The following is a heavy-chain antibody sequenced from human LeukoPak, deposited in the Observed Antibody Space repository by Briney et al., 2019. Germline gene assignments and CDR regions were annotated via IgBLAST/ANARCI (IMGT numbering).Heavy chain of an antibody. CDR2: ISSTTTTI. V-gene: IGHV3-48*02. Sequence: AGGSLRPSCAASGFPFSSYSMNWVRQAPGKGLEWVSYISSTTTTIYYADSVKGRFTISRDNAKSSLYLQMNSLTDEDTAVYYCARGWREFYFEYWGQGNLVTVSS. D-gene: IGHD3-3*01. CDR3: ARGWREFYFEY. J-gene: IGHJ4*02. CDR1: GFPFSSYS.